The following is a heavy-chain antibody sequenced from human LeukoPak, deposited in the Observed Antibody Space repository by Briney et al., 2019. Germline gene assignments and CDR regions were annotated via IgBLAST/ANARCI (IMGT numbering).Heavy chain of an antibody. CDR1: GESINPYY. CDR3: ARSFLDYMDV. CDR2: IYKSGSI. V-gene: IGHV4-4*07. D-gene: IGHD2/OR15-2a*01. Sequence: SETLSLTCTVSGESINPYYWNWIRQPAGKGLEWIGHIYKSGSINYNPSLKSRVTMSLDTSKNQFSLKLRYVTAADTAVYFCARSFLDYMDVWGKGTTVTVSS. J-gene: IGHJ6*03.